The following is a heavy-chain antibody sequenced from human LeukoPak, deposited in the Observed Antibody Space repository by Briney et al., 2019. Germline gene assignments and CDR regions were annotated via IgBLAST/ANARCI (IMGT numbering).Heavy chain of an antibody. CDR3: AKSRDSGYVHSAGFDY. Sequence: GGSLRLSCAASGFPFSGYAMSWVRQTPGKGLEWVAAFSGSGTSTYYADSVKGRFTISRDNSKNILFLQMSSLRVEDTAVYYCAKSRDSGYVHSAGFDYWGQGTLVTVSS. D-gene: IGHD5-12*01. CDR2: FSGSGTST. V-gene: IGHV3-23*01. CDR1: GFPFSGYA. J-gene: IGHJ4*02.